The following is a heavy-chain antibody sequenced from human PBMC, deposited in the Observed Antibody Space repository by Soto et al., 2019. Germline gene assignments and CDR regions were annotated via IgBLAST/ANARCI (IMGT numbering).Heavy chain of an antibody. CDR3: ARETTIFGVLDY. D-gene: IGHD3-3*01. V-gene: IGHV3-21*01. CDR2: ISSSSSYI. J-gene: IGHJ4*02. Sequence: GGSLRLSCAASGFTFSSYSMNWVRQAPGKGLEWVSSISSSSSYIYYADSVKGRFTISRDNAKNSLYLQMNSLRAEDTAVYYCARETTIFGVLDYSGQGSLVIGSS. CDR1: GFTFSSYS.